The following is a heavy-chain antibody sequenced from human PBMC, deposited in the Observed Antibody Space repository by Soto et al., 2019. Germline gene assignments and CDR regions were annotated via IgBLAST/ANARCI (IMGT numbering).Heavy chain of an antibody. J-gene: IGHJ6*02. D-gene: IGHD6-19*01. CDR1: GGSISSSNW. V-gene: IGHV4-4*02. Sequence: RSETLSLSGAVSGGSISSSNWWSWVRQPPGKGLEWIGEIYHSGSTNYNPSLKSRVTISVDKSKNQFSLKLSSVTAADTAVYYCARGEYSSGWYGYYYYGMDVWGQGTTVTVSS. CDR3: ARGEYSSGWYGYYYYGMDV. CDR2: IYHSGST.